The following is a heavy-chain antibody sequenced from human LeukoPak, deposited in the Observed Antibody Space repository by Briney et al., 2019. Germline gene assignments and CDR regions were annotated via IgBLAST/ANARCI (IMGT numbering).Heavy chain of an antibody. V-gene: IGHV3-48*02. D-gene: IGHD7-27*01. CDR3: AREDDSWGPNNLDL. J-gene: IGHJ3*01. Sequence: GGCLRLSCAASAFTFSDHSMSWVRQAPGKGLEWISYIDTRSSVIYYGDSVMGRFTISGDNAKNSLYLQMNSLRDEDTAMYYCAREDDSWGPNNLDLWGQGTMVTVSS. CDR1: AFTFSDHS. CDR2: IDTRSSVI.